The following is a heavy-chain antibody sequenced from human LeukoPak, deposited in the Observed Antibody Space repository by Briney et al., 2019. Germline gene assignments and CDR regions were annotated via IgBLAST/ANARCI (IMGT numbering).Heavy chain of an antibody. CDR1: GGSISTYY. D-gene: IGHD6-6*01. J-gene: IGHJ4*02. V-gene: IGHV4-59*08. Sequence: SETLSLTCTVSGGSISTYYWSWIRQTPGKGLEWIGYIHYSGSTNYNPSLNSRVTISVDTSKKQFSLKLRSVTAADSAVYYCARHSSLQGYYFDYWGRGTLVTVSS. CDR3: ARHSSLQGYYFDY. CDR2: IHYSGST.